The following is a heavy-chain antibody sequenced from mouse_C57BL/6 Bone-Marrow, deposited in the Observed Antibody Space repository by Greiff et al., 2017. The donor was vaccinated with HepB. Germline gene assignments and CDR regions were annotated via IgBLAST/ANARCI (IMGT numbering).Heavy chain of an antibody. CDR2: ISSGGSYT. CDR1: GFTFSSYG. Sequence: EVMLVESGGDLVKPGGSLKLSCAASGFTFSSYGMSWVRQTPDKRLEWVATISSGGSYTYYPDSVKGRFTISRDNAKNTLYLQMSSLKSEDTAMYYCARHAAYYSTYGVDYWGQGTSVTVSS. V-gene: IGHV5-6*02. J-gene: IGHJ4*01. CDR3: ARHAAYYSTYGVDY. D-gene: IGHD2-5*01.